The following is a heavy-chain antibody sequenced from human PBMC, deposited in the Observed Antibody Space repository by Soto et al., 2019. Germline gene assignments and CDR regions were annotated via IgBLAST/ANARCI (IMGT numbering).Heavy chain of an antibody. CDR2: IYYSGST. CDR3: ARSRAYYYGMDV. CDR1: GGSISSYY. V-gene: IGHV4-59*08. J-gene: IGHJ6*02. Sequence: SETLSLTCTVSGGSISSYYWSWIRQPPGKGLEWIGYIYYSGSTNYNPSLKSRVTISVDTSKNQFSLKLSSVTAADTAVYYCARSRAYYYGMDVWGQGTTVTVSS.